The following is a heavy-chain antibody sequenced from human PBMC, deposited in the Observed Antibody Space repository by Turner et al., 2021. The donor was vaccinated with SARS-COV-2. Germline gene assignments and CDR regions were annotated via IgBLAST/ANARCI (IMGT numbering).Heavy chain of an antibody. CDR3: ARDPNSGASL. CDR1: GFTFSNW. Sequence: EEQLVESGGGLVQPGGSLRLSCTASGFTFSNWMHWVRQAPGKGLEWVVNIKQDGSEKYLVDSVKGRFTISRDNAKNSLYLQMNSLRAEDTAVYYCARDPNSGASLWGQGILVTVSS. CDR2: IKQDGSEK. V-gene: IGHV3-7*04. D-gene: IGHD2-15*01. J-gene: IGHJ4*02.